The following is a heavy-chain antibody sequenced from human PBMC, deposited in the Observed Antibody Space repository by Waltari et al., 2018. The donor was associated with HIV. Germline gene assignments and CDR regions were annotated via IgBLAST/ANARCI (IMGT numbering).Heavy chain of an antibody. CDR3: ARSSWHDY. D-gene: IGHD6-13*01. CDR1: GFTFSTYW. CDR2: IKQDGSER. V-gene: IGHV3-7*01. J-gene: IGHJ4*02. Sequence: EVQLVESGGGLVRPGGSLRLSCAASGFTFSTYWMNWVRQAPGKGLGRVAKIKQDGSERHYVYSVKGRFTISRDNAKNSLYLQMNSLRAEDTAVYYCARSSWHDYWGQGTLVTVSS.